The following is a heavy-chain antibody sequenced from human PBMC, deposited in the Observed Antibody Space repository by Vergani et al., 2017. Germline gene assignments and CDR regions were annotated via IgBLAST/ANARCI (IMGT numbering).Heavy chain of an antibody. Sequence: EVQLVESGGGLVKPGGSLRLSCAASGFTFSSYSMNWVRQAPGKGLEWVSSISSSSSYIYYADSVKGRFTISRDNAKNSLYLQMNSLRAEDTAVYYCARDFSAGYGERYYFDYWGQGTLVTVSS. V-gene: IGHV3-21*01. CDR2: ISSSSSYI. CDR3: ARDFSAGYGERYYFDY. J-gene: IGHJ4*02. CDR1: GFTFSSYS. D-gene: IGHD3-10*01.